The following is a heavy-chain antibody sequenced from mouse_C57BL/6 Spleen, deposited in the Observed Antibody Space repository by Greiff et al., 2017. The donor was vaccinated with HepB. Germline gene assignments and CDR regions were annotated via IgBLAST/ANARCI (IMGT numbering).Heavy chain of an antibody. Sequence: VQLKESGAELVRPGASVKLSCTASGFNIKDDYMHWVKQRPEQGLEWIGWIDPENGDTEYASKFQGKATITADTSSNTASLQLSSLTSEDTAVYYWTTSHYGSSHWYFDVWGTGTTVTVSS. J-gene: IGHJ1*03. CDR3: TTSHYGSSHWYFDV. D-gene: IGHD1-1*01. CDR1: GFNIKDDY. V-gene: IGHV14-4*01. CDR2: IDPENGDT.